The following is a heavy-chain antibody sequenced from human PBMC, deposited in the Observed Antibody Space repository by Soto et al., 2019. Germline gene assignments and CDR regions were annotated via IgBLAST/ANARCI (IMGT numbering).Heavy chain of an antibody. J-gene: IGHJ5*02. CDR3: ASVVEVAGGWFDP. CDR2: IYYSGST. D-gene: IGHD2-15*01. CDR1: GGSISSSSYY. V-gene: IGHV4-39*01. Sequence: SETLSLTCTVSGGSISSSSYYWGWIRQPPGKGLEWIGSIYYSGSTYYNPSLKSRITISVDTSKNQSSLKLSSVTAADTALYYCASVVEVAGGWFDPWGQGTLVTVSS.